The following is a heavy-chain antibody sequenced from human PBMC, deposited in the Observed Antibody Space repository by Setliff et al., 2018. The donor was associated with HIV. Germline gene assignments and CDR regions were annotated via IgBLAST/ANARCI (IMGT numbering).Heavy chain of an antibody. CDR3: ARTSGIVVVITDAFDI. CDR2: ISAYNGNT. D-gene: IGHD3-22*01. Sequence: ASVKVSCKASGYTFTSYGIGWVRQAPGQGLEWMGWISAYNGNTNYAQKLQGRVTMTTDTSTSTAYLELRSLRSDDTAVYYCARTSGIVVVITDAFDIWGQGTMVTVSS. J-gene: IGHJ3*02. V-gene: IGHV1-18*01. CDR1: GYTFTSYG.